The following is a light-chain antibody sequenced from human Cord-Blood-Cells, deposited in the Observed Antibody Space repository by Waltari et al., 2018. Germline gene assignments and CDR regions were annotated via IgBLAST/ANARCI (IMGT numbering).Light chain of an antibody. V-gene: IGKV1-39*01. J-gene: IGKJ4*01. CDR2: AAS. CDR1: QSIRSY. Sequence: DIQMTQSPSSLSASVGDRVTITCRASQSIRSYLNWYQQKPGKAPKLLIYAASSLQSGGPSRFSGSGSGTDFTLTISRLQPEDFATYYCQQSYSTPLTFGGGTKVEIK. CDR3: QQSYSTPLT.